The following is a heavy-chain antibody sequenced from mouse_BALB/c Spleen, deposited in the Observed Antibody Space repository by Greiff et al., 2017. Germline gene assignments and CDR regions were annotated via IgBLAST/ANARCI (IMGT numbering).Heavy chain of an antibody. J-gene: IGHJ2*01. CDR1: GYSITSDYA. Sequence: DVKLVESGPGLVKPSQSLSLTCTVTGYSITSDYAWNWIRQFPGNKLEWMGYISYSGSTSYNPSLKSRISITRDTSKNQFFLQLNSVTTEDTATYYCARRKVYFDYWGQGTTLTVSS. V-gene: IGHV3-2*02. CDR3: ARRKVYFDY. CDR2: ISYSGST.